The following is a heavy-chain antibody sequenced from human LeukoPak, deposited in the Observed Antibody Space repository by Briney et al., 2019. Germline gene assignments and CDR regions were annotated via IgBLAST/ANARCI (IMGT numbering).Heavy chain of an antibody. V-gene: IGHV3-30*02. Sequence: GGSLRLSCAASGFTFSSYGMHWVRQAPGKGLEWVAFIRYDGSNKYYADSVKGRFTISRDNSKNTLYLQMNSLRAEDTAVYYCAKNGDRGAYCSGGSCYPYYYYYMEVWGKGTTVTISS. CDR1: GFTFSSYG. CDR2: IRYDGSNK. J-gene: IGHJ6*03. CDR3: AKNGDRGAYCSGGSCYPYYYYYMEV. D-gene: IGHD2-15*01.